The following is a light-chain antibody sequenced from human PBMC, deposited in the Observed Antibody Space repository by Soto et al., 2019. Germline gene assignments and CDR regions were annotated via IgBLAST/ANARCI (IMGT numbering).Light chain of an antibody. CDR1: QSVNSK. V-gene: IGKV3-15*01. CDR2: GAS. CDR3: QQYNDWPRT. J-gene: IGKJ1*01. Sequence: EIVMTQSPATLSVSPGERATLSCRASQSVNSKLAWYQQKPGQAPRPLIYGASTRATGIPARFSGSGSGTEFTLTISSLQSEDFAVYYCQQYNDWPRTFGQGTKVEIK.